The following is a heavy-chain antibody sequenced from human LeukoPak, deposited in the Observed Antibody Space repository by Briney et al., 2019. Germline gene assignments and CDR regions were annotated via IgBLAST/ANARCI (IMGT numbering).Heavy chain of an antibody. CDR3: TRDSGTYNWFDP. CDR2: MDKETNLYAT. D-gene: IGHD1-26*01. Sequence: GSLKLSCVASGFTFSDSAIYWVRQSSGKGLEWIGHMDKETNLYATALAASVKGRFTVSRDDSKNTAYLHMNSLKTEDTALYYCTRDSGTYNWFDPWGQGTLVTVSS. J-gene: IGHJ5*02. CDR1: GFTFSDSA. V-gene: IGHV3-73*01.